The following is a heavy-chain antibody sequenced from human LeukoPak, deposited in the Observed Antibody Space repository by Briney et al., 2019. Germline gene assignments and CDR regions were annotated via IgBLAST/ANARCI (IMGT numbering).Heavy chain of an antibody. J-gene: IGHJ4*02. CDR1: GFTFSSYA. D-gene: IGHD3-10*01. Sequence: PGRSLRLSCAVSGFTFSSYAMHWVRQAPGKGLEWVAVISYDGSNKYYADSVKGRFTISRDNSKNTLYLQMNSLRAEDTAVYYCARDDYYAIDYWGQGTLVTVSS. V-gene: IGHV3-30-3*01. CDR3: ARDDYYAIDY. CDR2: ISYDGSNK.